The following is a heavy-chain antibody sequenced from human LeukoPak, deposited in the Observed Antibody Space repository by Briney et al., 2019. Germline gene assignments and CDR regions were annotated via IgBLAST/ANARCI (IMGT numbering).Heavy chain of an antibody. Sequence: ASVKVSCKASGGTFSSYAISWVRQAPGQGLEWMGRIIPILGIANYAQKFQGRVTITADKSTSTAYMELSSLRSEDTAVYYCARGSRDSSSSVDYYYYYGMDVWGQGTTVTVSS. J-gene: IGHJ6*02. V-gene: IGHV1-69*04. CDR3: ARGSRDSSSSVDYYYYYGMDV. D-gene: IGHD6-6*01. CDR1: GGTFSSYA. CDR2: IIPILGIA.